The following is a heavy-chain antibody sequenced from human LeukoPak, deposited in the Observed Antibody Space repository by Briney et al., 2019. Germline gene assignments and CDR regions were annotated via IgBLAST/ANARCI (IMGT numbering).Heavy chain of an antibody. V-gene: IGHV3-7*01. J-gene: IGHJ4*02. D-gene: IGHD5-12*01. Sequence: GGSLRLTCAASGFTLSGYWMNWVRQAPGKGLEWVARLHADGIERYYVDPVKGRFTISRDNAKNSLHLQMYSLRLDDTAVYYCARGGYSFDYLGQGTLVTVSS. CDR3: ARGGYSFDY. CDR2: LHADGIER. CDR1: GFTLSGYW.